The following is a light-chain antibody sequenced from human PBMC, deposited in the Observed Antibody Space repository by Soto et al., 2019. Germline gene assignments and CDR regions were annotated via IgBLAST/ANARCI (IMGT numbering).Light chain of an antibody. CDR3: QQYGSFPRT. J-gene: IGKJ1*01. CDR1: QSVSSSY. V-gene: IGKV3-20*01. CDR2: GAS. Sequence: EIGLTHAPGALSLSPGERATLSCRASQSVSSSYLAWYQQKPGQAPRLLIYGASNRATGIPDRFSGSGSGTDFTLTISRLEPADSAVYYCQQYGSFPRTFGRGTKVDIK.